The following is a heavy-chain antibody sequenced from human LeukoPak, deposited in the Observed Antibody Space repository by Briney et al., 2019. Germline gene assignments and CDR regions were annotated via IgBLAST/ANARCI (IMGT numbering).Heavy chain of an antibody. CDR3: ARDLVTYYDFWSAYSTFGY. CDR1: GYTFTGYY. J-gene: IGHJ4*02. CDR2: INPNSGGT. D-gene: IGHD3-3*01. Sequence: ASVTVSCKASGYTFTGYYMHWVRQAPGQGLEWMGWINPNSGGTNYAQTFQGRVTMTTDTSTSTAYMELRSLRSDDTAVYYCARDLVTYYDFWSAYSTFGYWGQGTLVTVSS. V-gene: IGHV1-2*02.